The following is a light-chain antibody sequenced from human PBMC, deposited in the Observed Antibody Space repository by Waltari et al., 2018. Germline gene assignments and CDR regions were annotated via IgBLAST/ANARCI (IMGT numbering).Light chain of an antibody. J-gene: IGKJ2*01. CDR1: QRISRN. Sequence: EILMTQSPPTLSVYPGERATLSCRARQRISRNVAWYQQKPHQAPRLLICGASTRATGIPAMFSSGGSGTEFTLTISSLQSDDFAVYYCQQYNNWRTFGQGTKLEIK. CDR3: QQYNNWRT. V-gene: IGKV3-15*01. CDR2: GAS.